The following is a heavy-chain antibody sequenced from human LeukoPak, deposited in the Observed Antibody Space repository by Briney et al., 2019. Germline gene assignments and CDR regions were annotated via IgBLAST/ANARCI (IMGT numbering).Heavy chain of an antibody. CDR2: ISWNSGSI. V-gene: IGHV3-9*01. Sequence: GRSLRLSCAASGFTFDDYAMHWVRQAPGKGLEWVSGISWNSGSIGYADSVKGRFTISRDNAKNSLYLQMNSLRAEDTAVYYCAKGFDYDSSGYSDYFDYWGQGTLVTVSS. CDR1: GFTFDDYA. J-gene: IGHJ4*02. D-gene: IGHD3-22*01. CDR3: AKGFDYDSSGYSDYFDY.